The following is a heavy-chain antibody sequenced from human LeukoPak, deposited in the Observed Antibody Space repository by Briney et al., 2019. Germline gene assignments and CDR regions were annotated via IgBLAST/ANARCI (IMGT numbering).Heavy chain of an antibody. D-gene: IGHD2-15*01. CDR1: GFTFNTYS. J-gene: IGHJ6*02. Sequence: GGSLRLSCAASGFTFNTYSMNWVRQAPGKGLEWVAIIWYDGSDKYYADSVKGRFTMSRDNGKNSPFLQMNSLRAEDTAVYFCARHMTPESTTPYYYGMDVWGQGTTVTVSS. CDR2: IWYDGSDK. V-gene: IGHV3-33*03. CDR3: ARHMTPESTTPYYYGMDV.